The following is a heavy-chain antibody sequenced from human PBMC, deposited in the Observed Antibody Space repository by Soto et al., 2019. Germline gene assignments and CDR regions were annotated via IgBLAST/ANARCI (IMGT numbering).Heavy chain of an antibody. J-gene: IGHJ4*02. CDR3: AGAVAGNALFDD. CDR1: GYTFTSYY. Sequence: ASVKVSCKASGYTFTSYYMHWVRQAPGQGLEWMGIINPSGGSTSYAQKFQGRVTMTRDTSTSTVYMELSSLRSEDTAVYYCAGAVAGNALFDDWGQGTLVTVSS. V-gene: IGHV1-46*01. CDR2: INPSGGST. D-gene: IGHD6-19*01.